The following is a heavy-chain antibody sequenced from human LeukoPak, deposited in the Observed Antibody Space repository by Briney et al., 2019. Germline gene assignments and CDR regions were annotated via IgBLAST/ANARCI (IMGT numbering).Heavy chain of an antibody. J-gene: IGHJ5*02. V-gene: IGHV4-59*01. D-gene: IGHD2-2*01. Sequence: SETLSLTCTVSGGSISSYYWSWIRQPPGKGLEWIGYIYYSGSTNYNPSLKSRVTISVDTSKNQFSLKLSSVTAADTAVYYCAREVEVGCCSSTSCYAPYNWFDPWGQGTLVTVSS. CDR3: AREVEVGCCSSTSCYAPYNWFDP. CDR2: IYYSGST. CDR1: GGSISSYY.